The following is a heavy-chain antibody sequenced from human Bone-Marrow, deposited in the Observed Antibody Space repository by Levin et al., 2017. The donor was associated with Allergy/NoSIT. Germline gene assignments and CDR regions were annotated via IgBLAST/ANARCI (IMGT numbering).Heavy chain of an antibody. CDR1: GFTFNSYA. D-gene: IGHD4-17*01. V-gene: IGHV3-30-3*01. Sequence: PGGSLRLSCAASGFTFNSYAMHWLRQAPGKGLELVALMSYDENNKYYADSVQGRFTISRDNSKNTLYLLMDSLRPEDTAVYFCARGGPTVTSWAYYFDLWGRGTLVTVSS. J-gene: IGHJ2*01. CDR2: MSYDENNK. CDR3: ARGGPTVTSWAYYFDL.